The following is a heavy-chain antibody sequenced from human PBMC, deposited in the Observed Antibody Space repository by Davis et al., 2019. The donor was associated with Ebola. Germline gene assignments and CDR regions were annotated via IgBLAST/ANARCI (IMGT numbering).Heavy chain of an antibody. V-gene: IGHV4-30-4*01. J-gene: IGHJ4*02. Sequence: PSETLSLTCTVSGGSISSGDYYWSWIRQPPGKGLEWIGYIYYSGSTYYNPSLKSRVTISVDTSKNQFSLKLSSVTAADTAVYYCARVYASYCSGGSCYDPPFDYWGQGTLVTVSS. CDR2: IYYSGST. CDR3: ARVYASYCSGGSCYDPPFDY. CDR1: GGSISSGDYY. D-gene: IGHD2-15*01.